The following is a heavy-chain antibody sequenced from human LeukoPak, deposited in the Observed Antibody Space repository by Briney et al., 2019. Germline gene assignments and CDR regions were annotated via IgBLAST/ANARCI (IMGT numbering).Heavy chain of an antibody. Sequence: GGSLRLFCAASGFTFSNAWMTWVRQAPGKGLEWVGRIKSKTDGGTTDYAAPVKGRFTISRDDSKNTLYLQMNSLKTEDTAVYYCTTETYSSGWSLFDYWGQGTLVTVSS. V-gene: IGHV3-15*01. CDR3: TTETYSSGWSLFDY. D-gene: IGHD6-19*01. CDR2: IKSKTDGGTT. CDR1: GFTFSNAW. J-gene: IGHJ4*02.